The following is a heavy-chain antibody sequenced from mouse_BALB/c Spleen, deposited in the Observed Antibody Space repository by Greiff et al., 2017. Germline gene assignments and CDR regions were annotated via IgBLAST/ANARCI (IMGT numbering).Heavy chain of an antibody. CDR3: ARKGYYGRYFDV. Sequence: VQVVESGPGLVQPSQSLSITCTVSGFSLTSYGVHWVRQSPGKGLEWLGVIWSGGSTDYNAAFISRLSISKDNSKSQVFFKMNSLQANDTAIYYCARKGYYGRYFDVWGAGTTVTVSS. J-gene: IGHJ1*01. CDR1: GFSLTSYG. V-gene: IGHV2-2*02. D-gene: IGHD1-1*01. CDR2: IWSGGST.